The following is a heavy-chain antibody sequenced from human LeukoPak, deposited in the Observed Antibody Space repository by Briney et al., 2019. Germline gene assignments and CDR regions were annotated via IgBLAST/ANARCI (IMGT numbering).Heavy chain of an antibody. J-gene: IGHJ4*02. CDR3: ARDKAPSYCSGGSCLVWIFYY. CDR1: GFTFDDYA. V-gene: IGHV3-43D*03. Sequence: GGSLRLSCAASGFTFDDYAMHWVRQAPGKGLEWVSLISWDGGSTYYADSVKGRFTISRDNSKNSLYLQMNSLRAEDTALYYCARDKAPSYCSGGSCLVWIFYYWGQGTLVTVSS. CDR2: ISWDGGST. D-gene: IGHD2-15*01.